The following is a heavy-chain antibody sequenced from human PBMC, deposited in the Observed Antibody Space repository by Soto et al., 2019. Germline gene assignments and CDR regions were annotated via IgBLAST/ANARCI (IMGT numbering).Heavy chain of an antibody. CDR1: GGTIRSPDW. CDR2: IFQSGST. CDR3: ARRRGRYSSGWSWFDP. J-gene: IGHJ5*02. D-gene: IGHD6-19*01. V-gene: IGHV4-4*02. Sequence: SETLSLTCGVSGGTIRSPDWWTWVRQPPGKGLEWIGEIFQSGSTNYTPSLESRVTISVDKSKNQFSPTLTSVTAADTAVYCARRRGRYSSGWSWFDPWGQGISVTVSS.